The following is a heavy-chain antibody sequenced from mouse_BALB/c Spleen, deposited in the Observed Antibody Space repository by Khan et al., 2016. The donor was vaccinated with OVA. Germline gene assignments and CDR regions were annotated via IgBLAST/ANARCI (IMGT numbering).Heavy chain of an antibody. Sequence: EVQLQESGPGLVKPSQSLSLTCTVTGYSITSDYAWNWIRQFPGNKLEWMGHISYSGNTKYNQTLKSRISITRDTSKNQFFLQLNSVTTEDTATDYCARIYGGDFDYWGQGTTLTVSS. CDR3: ARIYGGDFDY. V-gene: IGHV3-2*02. J-gene: IGHJ2*01. D-gene: IGHD1-1*01. CDR1: GYSITSDYA. CDR2: ISYSGNT.